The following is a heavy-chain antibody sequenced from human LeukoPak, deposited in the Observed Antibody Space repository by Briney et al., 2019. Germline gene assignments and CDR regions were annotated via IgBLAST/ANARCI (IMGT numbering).Heavy chain of an antibody. D-gene: IGHD6-6*01. V-gene: IGHV3-73*01. J-gene: IGHJ4*02. CDR1: GFTFSGSA. Sequence: GGSLRLSCAASGFTFSGSAMHWVRQASGRGLEWVGRTRSKANSYATAYAASVKGRFTISRDDSKNTAYLQMNSLKTEDTAVYYCTRLAIRQLTDYWGQGTLVTVSS. CDR2: TRSKANSYAT. CDR3: TRLAIRQLTDY.